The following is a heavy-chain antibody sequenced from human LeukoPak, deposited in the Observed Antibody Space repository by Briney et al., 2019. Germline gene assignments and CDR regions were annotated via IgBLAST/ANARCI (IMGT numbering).Heavy chain of an antibody. J-gene: IGHJ6*02. CDR1: GYTFTSYG. Sequence: ASVKVSCKASGYTFTSYGISWVRQAPGQGLEWMGWISAYNGNTNYAQKLQGRVTMTTDTSTSTAYMELRSLRSDDTAVYYCARDICVTTVGYYYYGMDVWGQGTTVTVSS. CDR3: ARDICVTTVGYYYYGMDV. D-gene: IGHD4-11*01. CDR2: ISAYNGNT. V-gene: IGHV1-18*01.